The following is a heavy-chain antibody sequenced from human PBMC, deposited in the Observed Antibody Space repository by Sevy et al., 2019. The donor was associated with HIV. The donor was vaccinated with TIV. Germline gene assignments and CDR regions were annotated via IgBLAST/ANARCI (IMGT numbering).Heavy chain of an antibody. CDR2: IYPGDSDP. Sequence: GESLKISCKGSGYSFTSYWIGWVRQMPGKGLEWMGIIYPGDSDPRYSPSFQGQVTISADKSIRTAYLQWGSLKASDTARYYCARDRVRSSGWYYGAFDIWGQGTMVTVSS. J-gene: IGHJ3*02. CDR3: ARDRVRSSGWYYGAFDI. CDR1: GYSFTSYW. D-gene: IGHD6-19*01. V-gene: IGHV5-51*01.